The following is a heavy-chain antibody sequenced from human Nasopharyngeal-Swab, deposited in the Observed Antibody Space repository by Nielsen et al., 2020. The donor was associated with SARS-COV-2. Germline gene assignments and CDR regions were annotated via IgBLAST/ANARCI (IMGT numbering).Heavy chain of an antibody. CDR3: ARGGCGSSMDY. CDR2: RHSDGSGT. J-gene: IGHJ4*02. V-gene: IGHV3-74*01. Sequence: GESLKISCAASGFTISRYWMLWVRHAPGKGLVWGDRRHSDGSGTTYADSVRGRFTISRDNAKNTLYLQMNSLRAEDTTCYYCARGGCGSSMDYWGQGTLVTVSS. D-gene: IGHD5-12*01. CDR1: GFTISRYW.